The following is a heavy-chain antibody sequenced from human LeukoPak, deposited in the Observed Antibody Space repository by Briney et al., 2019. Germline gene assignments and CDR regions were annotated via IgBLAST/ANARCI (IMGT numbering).Heavy chain of an antibody. CDR3: ARGDYYYYYYMDV. CDR1: GGSISSYY. V-gene: IGHV4-59*01. Sequence: SETLSLTCTVSGGSISSYYWSWIRQPPGKGLEWIGYIYYSGSTNYNPSLKSRVTISVDTSKNQFSLKLSSVTAADTAVYYCARGDYYYYYYMDVWGKGTTVTVSS. CDR2: IYYSGST. J-gene: IGHJ6*03.